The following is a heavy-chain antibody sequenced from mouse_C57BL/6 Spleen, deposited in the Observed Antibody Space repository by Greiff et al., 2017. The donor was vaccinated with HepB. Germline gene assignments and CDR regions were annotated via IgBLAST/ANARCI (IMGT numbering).Heavy chain of an antibody. CDR3: VRQDYGSSPYAMDY. CDR1: GFSFNTYA. J-gene: IGHJ4*01. D-gene: IGHD1-1*01. CDR2: IRSKSNNYAT. V-gene: IGHV10-1*01. Sequence: EVMLVESGGGLVQPKGSLKLSCAASGFSFNTYAMNWVRQAPGKGLEWVARIRSKSNNYATYYADSVKDRFTISRDDSESMLYLQMNNLKTEDTAMYYCVRQDYGSSPYAMDYWGQGTSVTVSS.